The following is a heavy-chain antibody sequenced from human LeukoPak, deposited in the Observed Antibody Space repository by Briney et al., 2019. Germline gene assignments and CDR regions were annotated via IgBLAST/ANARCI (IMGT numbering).Heavy chain of an antibody. D-gene: IGHD2-15*01. CDR1: GGSISSDY. Sequence: SETLSLTCSVSGGSISSDYWSWIRQPAGKGLEWIGRIYPSGSTNYNPSLKSRVTMSVDTSKNQLSLKLNSVTAADTAVYYCARGSLLVVATTSGAFDIWGQGTMVTVSS. CDR2: IYPSGST. J-gene: IGHJ3*02. V-gene: IGHV4-4*07. CDR3: ARGSLLVVATTSGAFDI.